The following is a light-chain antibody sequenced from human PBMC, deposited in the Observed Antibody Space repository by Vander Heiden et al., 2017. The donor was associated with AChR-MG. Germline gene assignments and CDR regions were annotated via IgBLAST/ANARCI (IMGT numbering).Light chain of an antibody. J-gene: IGKJ1*01. CDR2: DAS. Sequence: EIVLTQSPGILSWCPRDSPPLSCRARQSVRSSYLAGEQRKRGQAPRLLIYDASRRAPGILDRFSGSGSGTDFTLTISRLEPEDFAVYSCQQYARPFGPGTKVEIK. V-gene: IGKV3-20*01. CDR3: QQYARP. CDR1: QSVRSSY.